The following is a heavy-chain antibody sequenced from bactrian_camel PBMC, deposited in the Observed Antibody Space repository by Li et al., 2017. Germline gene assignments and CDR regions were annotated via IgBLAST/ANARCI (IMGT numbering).Heavy chain of an antibody. V-gene: IGHV3S42*01. D-gene: IGHD1*01. Sequence: VQLVESGGELVQPGGSLRLSCSASGFTFSSYAMAWVRQAPGKGLECVSIISAGGTGTLYADSVKGRFRISRDNAKNTLYLQMNSLKPEDAAVYYCAASGPGFTSMLSYFPIRANEYNHWGQGTQVTVS. CDR2: ISAGGTGT. CDR3: AASGPGFTSMLSYFPIRANEYNH. CDR1: GFTFSSYA. J-gene: IGHJ4*01.